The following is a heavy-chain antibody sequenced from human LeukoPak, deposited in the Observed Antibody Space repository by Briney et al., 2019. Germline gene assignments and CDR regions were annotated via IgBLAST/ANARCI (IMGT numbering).Heavy chain of an antibody. CDR3: ARATLRFLEWLSAHYYYYMDV. V-gene: IGHV1-2*02. Sequence: ASVKVSCKASGYTFTDYYIHWVRQAPGQGLEWMGWINPNSGGTNYAQKFQGRVTMTRDTSISTAYMELSRLRSDDTAVYYCARATLRFLEWLSAHYYYYMDVWGKGTTVTVSS. CDR1: GYTFTDYY. J-gene: IGHJ6*03. D-gene: IGHD3-3*01. CDR2: INPNSGGT.